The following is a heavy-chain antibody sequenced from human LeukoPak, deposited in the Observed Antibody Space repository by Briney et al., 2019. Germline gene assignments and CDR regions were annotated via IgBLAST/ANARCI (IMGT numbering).Heavy chain of an antibody. CDR2: ISYDGSNK. Sequence: GGSLRLSCAASGFTFSSYGMHWVRQAPGKGLEWVAVISYDGSNKYYADSVKGRFTISRDNSKNMLYLQMNSLRAEDTAVYYCAKGMIATRSWFDPWGQGTLVTVSS. D-gene: IGHD3-22*01. J-gene: IGHJ5*02. V-gene: IGHV3-30*18. CDR1: GFTFSSYG. CDR3: AKGMIATRSWFDP.